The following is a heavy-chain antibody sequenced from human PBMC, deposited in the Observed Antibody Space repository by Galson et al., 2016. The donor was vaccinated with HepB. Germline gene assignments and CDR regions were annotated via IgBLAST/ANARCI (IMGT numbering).Heavy chain of an antibody. D-gene: IGHD3-22*01. CDR1: GFTFSSYW. CDR3: TRGHNTMISSRIDF. CDR2: IDYDGRTT. Sequence: SLRLSCAASGFTFSSYWMHWVRQVPGKGLVWVSRIDYDGRTTGYADSVKGRSTISRDDAKNTLYLQMNSLGAEDTAVYYCTRGHNTMISSRIDFWGQGTLVTVSS. J-gene: IGHJ4*02. V-gene: IGHV3-74*01.